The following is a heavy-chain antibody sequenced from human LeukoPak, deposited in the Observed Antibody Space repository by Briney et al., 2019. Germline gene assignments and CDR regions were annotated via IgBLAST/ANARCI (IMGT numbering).Heavy chain of an antibody. CDR2: IYYSGST. V-gene: IGHV4-39*07. J-gene: IGHJ4*02. Sequence: PSETLSLTCTVSGGSISSSSYYWGWIRQPPGKGLEWIGSIYYSGSTYYNPSLKSRVTISVDTSKNQFSLKLSSVTAADTAVYYCARDSSGYYYIDYWGQGTLVTVSS. CDR1: GGSISSSSYY. CDR3: ARDSSGYYYIDY. D-gene: IGHD3-22*01.